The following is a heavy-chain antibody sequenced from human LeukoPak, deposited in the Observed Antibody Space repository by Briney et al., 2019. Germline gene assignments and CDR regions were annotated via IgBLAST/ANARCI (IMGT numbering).Heavy chain of an antibody. V-gene: IGHV3-23*01. CDR1: GFTFSDYA. CDR2: ISGSGGRS. Sequence: GGSLRLSCVVSGFTFSDYAMSWVRQAPGKGLEWVSTISGSGGRSYSEDPVKGRFTISRDNSRNTLYLQMNSLRVEDTAIYYCAKGGPQFFDYWGQGTLVAVSS. J-gene: IGHJ4*02. CDR3: AKGGPQFFDY. D-gene: IGHD5-24*01.